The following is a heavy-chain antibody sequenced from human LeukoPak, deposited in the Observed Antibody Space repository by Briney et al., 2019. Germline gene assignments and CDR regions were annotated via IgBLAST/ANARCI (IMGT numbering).Heavy chain of an antibody. V-gene: IGHV3-23*01. Sequence: GGSLRLSCAASGFSFSSYAMNWVRQAPGKGLEWVSGISGSGDTTYYADSAQGRFFISRVNSRNTLYVQMDSLSVEDTAVYYSAKSSSPRRYDTDRMDVWGQGITVTVSS. CDR2: ISGSGDTT. J-gene: IGHJ6*02. D-gene: IGHD5-12*01. CDR3: AKSSSPRRYDTDRMDV. CDR1: GFSFSSYA.